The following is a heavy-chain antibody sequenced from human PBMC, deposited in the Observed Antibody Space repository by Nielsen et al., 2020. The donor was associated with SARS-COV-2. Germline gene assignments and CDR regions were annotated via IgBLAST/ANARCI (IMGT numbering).Heavy chain of an antibody. CDR1: GYTFSDYY. D-gene: IGHD3-22*01. J-gene: IGHJ4*02. Sequence: GESLKISCEGSGYTFSDYYMNWVRQAPGKGLMWVARINSDGSRSAYADSVKGRFTISRDIAKNTLYLQMNSLSAEDTAVYFCVRVRDDGYYYDTGPFDYWGQGTLVTVSS. V-gene: IGHV3-74*01. CDR2: INSDGSRS. CDR3: VRVRDDGYYYDTGPFDY.